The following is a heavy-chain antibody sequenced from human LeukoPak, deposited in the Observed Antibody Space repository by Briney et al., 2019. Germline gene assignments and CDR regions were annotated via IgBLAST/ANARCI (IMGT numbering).Heavy chain of an antibody. J-gene: IGHJ6*02. CDR2: IWYDGSNK. D-gene: IGHD7-27*01. CDR3: ARAGLGIYYYYGMDV. CDR1: GFTFSSYG. Sequence: AGGSLRLSCAASGFTFSSYGMHWVCQAPGKGLEWVAVIWYDGSNKYYADSVKGRFTISRGNSKNTLYLQMNSLRAEDTAVYYCARAGLGIYYYYGMDVWGQGTTVTVSS. V-gene: IGHV3-33*01.